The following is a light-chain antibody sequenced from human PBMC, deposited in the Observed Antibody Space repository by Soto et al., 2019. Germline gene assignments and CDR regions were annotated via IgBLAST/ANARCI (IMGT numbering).Light chain of an antibody. CDR1: SSDVGGYNY. CDR2: DVS. V-gene: IGLV2-11*01. Sequence: QSALTQPRSVSGSPGQSVTISCTGTSSDVGGYNYVSWYQQHPGKAPKLMIYDVSNRPSGVADRFSGSKSGNTASLTISGLQAEDEADYYCCSFAGSYTLVVFGGGTKLTLL. CDR3: CSFAGSYTLVV. J-gene: IGLJ2*01.